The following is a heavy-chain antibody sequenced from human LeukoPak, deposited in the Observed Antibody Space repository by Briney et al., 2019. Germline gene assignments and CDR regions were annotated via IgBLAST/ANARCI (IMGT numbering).Heavy chain of an antibody. Sequence: PSETLSLTCTVSGGSISSYYWSWIRQPAGKGLEWIGRIYTSGSTDYNPSLKSRVTMSVDTSKNQFSLNLSSVTAADTAVYYCARDSRDSSGYYDAFDIWGQGTMVTVSS. CDR3: ARDSRDSSGYYDAFDI. CDR1: GGSISSYY. CDR2: IYTSGST. J-gene: IGHJ3*02. D-gene: IGHD3-22*01. V-gene: IGHV4-4*07.